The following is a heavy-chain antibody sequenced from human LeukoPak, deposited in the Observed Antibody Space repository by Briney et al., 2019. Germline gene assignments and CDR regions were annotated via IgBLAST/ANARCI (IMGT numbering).Heavy chain of an antibody. V-gene: IGHV1-69*04. J-gene: IGHJ4*02. CDR3: AREEVIAAAGPTLDY. D-gene: IGHD6-13*01. Sequence: SVKVSCTASGGTFSSYAISWVRQAPGQGLEWMGRIIPILGIANYAQKFQGRVTITADKSTSTAYMELSSLRSEDTAVFYCAREEVIAAAGPTLDYWGQGALVTVSS. CDR2: IIPILGIA. CDR1: GGTFSSYA.